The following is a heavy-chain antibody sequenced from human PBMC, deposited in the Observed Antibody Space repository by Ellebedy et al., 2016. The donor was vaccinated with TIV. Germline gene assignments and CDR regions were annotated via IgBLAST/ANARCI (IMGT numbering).Heavy chain of an antibody. V-gene: IGHV3-7*01. D-gene: IGHD1-1*01. CDR3: ARHWNPMGSSGDY. Sequence: PGGSLRLSCVASGFTFKSSWMTWVRQAPGKGLEWVANINQDESTKNYVDSVKGRFTISRDNAKNSLFLQMNSLRADDTAVYYCARHWNPMGSSGDYWGQGSLVTVSS. CDR2: INQDESTK. CDR1: GFTFKSSW. J-gene: IGHJ4*02.